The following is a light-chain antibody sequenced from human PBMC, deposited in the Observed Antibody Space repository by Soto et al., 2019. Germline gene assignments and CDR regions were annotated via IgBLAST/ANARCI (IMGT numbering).Light chain of an antibody. Sequence: MTQSPSTLSASVGDRVTITCRASQSINSDLAWYQQRPGQAPRLLIFGASTRATGLPARFSGSGSGTEFSLTITSLQSEDFAVYYCQQYNNWPLTFGGGTKVDIK. J-gene: IGKJ4*01. CDR3: QQYNNWPLT. CDR1: QSINSD. V-gene: IGKV3-15*01. CDR2: GAS.